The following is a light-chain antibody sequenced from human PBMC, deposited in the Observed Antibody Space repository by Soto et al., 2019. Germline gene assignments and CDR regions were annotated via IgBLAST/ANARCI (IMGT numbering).Light chain of an antibody. CDR1: QSLLHSNGYNY. J-gene: IGKJ2*01. CDR3: MQALQTKYT. CDR2: LGS. V-gene: IGKV2-28*01. Sequence: DIVMTQSPLSLPVTPGEPASISYRSSQSLLHSNGYNYLDWYLQKPGQSPQLLIYLGSNRASGVPDRFSGSGSGTDFTLKISRVEAEDVGVYYCMQALQTKYTFGQGTKLEIK.